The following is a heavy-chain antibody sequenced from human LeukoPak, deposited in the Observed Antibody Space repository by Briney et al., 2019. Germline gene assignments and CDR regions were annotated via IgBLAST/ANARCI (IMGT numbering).Heavy chain of an antibody. J-gene: IGHJ4*02. CDR2: ISANSGKT. V-gene: IGHV1-18*01. CDR3: AKVAGDRMDH. Sequence: AASVKVSCKASGYTFATYGFCGVRQAPGHGLEWMGWISANSGKTDYAQKFQGRVTMTTDTSTTTAYMELRSLRPDDTALYFCAKVAGDRMDHWGQGTLLTVSS. D-gene: IGHD6-13*01. CDR1: GYTFATYG.